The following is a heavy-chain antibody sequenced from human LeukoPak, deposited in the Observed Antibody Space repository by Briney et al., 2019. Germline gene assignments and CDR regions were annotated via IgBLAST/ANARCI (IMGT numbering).Heavy chain of an antibody. D-gene: IGHD2-15*01. CDR3: AREHCSGGSCYYTAFDI. J-gene: IGHJ3*02. V-gene: IGHV3-53*01. CDR1: GFTVSSNY. CDR2: IYSGGST. Sequence: GGSLRRSCAASGFTVSSNYVSWVRQAPGKGLEWVSVIYSGGSTYYADSVKGRFTISRDNSKNTLYLQMNSLRAEDTAVYYCAREHCSGGSCYYTAFDIWGQGTMVTVSS.